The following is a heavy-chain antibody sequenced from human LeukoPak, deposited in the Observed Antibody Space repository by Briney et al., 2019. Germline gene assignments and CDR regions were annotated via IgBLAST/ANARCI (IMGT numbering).Heavy chain of an antibody. CDR3: ASVGSGSRIDY. CDR2: INHSGST. D-gene: IGHD3-10*01. V-gene: IGHV4-39*07. CDR1: GGSISSSSYY. Sequence: SETLSLTCTVSGGSISSSSYYWGWIRQPPGKGLEWIGEINHSGSTNYNPSLKSRVTISVDTSKNQFSLKLSSVTAADTAVYYCASVGSGSRIDYWGQGTLVTVSS. J-gene: IGHJ4*02.